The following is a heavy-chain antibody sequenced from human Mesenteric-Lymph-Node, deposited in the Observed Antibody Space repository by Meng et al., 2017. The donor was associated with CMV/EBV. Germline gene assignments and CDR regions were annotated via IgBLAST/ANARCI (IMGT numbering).Heavy chain of an antibody. CDR3: ARDLYGVGATTGAYYY. CDR2: IYHSGST. V-gene: IGHV4-4*02. D-gene: IGHD1-26*01. Sequence: GGAISSSNWWSWVRQPPGKGLEWIGEIYHSGSTNYNPSLKSRVTISVDKSKNQFSLKLSSVTAADTAVYYCARDLYGVGATTGAYYYWGQGTLVTVSS. CDR1: GGAISSSNW. J-gene: IGHJ4*02.